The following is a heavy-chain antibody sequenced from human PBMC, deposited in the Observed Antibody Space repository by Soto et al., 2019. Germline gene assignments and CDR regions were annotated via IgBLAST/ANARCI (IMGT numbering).Heavy chain of an antibody. J-gene: IGHJ4*02. V-gene: IGHV4-59*01. CDR2: IYYSGST. D-gene: IGHD1-20*01. CDR1: GGSISSYY. Sequence: PSETLSLTCTVSGGSISSYYWSWIRQPPGKGLEWIGYIYYSGSTNYNPSLKSRVTISVDTSKNQFSLKLSSVTAADTAVYYCARPTYNSGSPFDYWGQGTPVTVSS. CDR3: ARPTYNSGSPFDY.